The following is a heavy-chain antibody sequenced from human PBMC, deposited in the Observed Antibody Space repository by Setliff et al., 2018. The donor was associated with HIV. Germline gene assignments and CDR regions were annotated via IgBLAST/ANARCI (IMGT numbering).Heavy chain of an antibody. J-gene: IGHJ4*02. CDR2: INPNMGDT. Sequence: ASVKVSCKASGYKLTGHHIQWMRQAPGQGLEWMGRINPNMGDTQYAQKFQGRIITTRGTSINTVYMELSSLTSDDTALYYCARQDIPTGYYLFDYWGQGTQVTVSS. D-gene: IGHD3-9*01. CDR1: GYKLTGHH. CDR3: ARQDIPTGYYLFDY. V-gene: IGHV1-2*06.